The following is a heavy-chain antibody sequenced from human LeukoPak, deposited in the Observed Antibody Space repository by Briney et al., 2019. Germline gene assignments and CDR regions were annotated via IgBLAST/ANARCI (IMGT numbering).Heavy chain of an antibody. D-gene: IGHD6-13*01. Sequence: TGGSLRLSCAASGFTFDDYGMSWVRQAPGKGLEWVSGINWNGGSTGYADSVKGRFTISRDNAKNSLYLQMNSLRVEDTALYYCARGTLKAAATDFDYWGRGTLVTVSS. CDR3: ARGTLKAAATDFDY. J-gene: IGHJ4*02. CDR2: INWNGGST. CDR1: GFTFDDYG. V-gene: IGHV3-20*04.